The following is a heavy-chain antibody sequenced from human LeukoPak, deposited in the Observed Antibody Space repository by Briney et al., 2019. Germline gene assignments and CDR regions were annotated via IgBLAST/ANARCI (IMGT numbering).Heavy chain of an antibody. V-gene: IGHV3-66*01. CDR2: INPGGTS. J-gene: IGHJ5*02. Sequence: GGSLRLSCAASGFIVSSTSMSWVRQAPGKGLDWVSVINPGGTSYYADSVKGRFNISRDISKNTVFLQMNSLRAEDTAVYFCARDLRRGLDLWGQGTQVTVSS. CDR3: ARDLRRGLDL. CDR1: GFIVSSTS.